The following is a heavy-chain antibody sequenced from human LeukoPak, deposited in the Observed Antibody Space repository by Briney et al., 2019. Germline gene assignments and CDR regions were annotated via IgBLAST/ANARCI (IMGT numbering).Heavy chain of an antibody. V-gene: IGHV3-23*01. CDR3: AKDEGPKKRGFDY. D-gene: IGHD3-10*01. CDR1: GFTCSIYD. J-gene: IGHJ4*02. CDR2: ISGSGGST. Sequence: GGSLRLSCAASGFTCSIYDMNWVRQAPGKGLEWVSAISGSGGSTYYADSVKGRFTISRDNSKNTLYLQMNSLRAEDTAVYYCAKDEGPKKRGFDYWGQGPLVTVPS.